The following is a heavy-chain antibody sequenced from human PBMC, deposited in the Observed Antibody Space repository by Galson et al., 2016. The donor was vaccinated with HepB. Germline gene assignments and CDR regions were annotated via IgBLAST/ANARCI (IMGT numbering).Heavy chain of an antibody. Sequence: SLRLSCAASGFTFSSYGMHWVRQAPGKGLEWVAVIWYDGSNKYYADSVKGRFTISRDNSKNTLYLQMNSLRAEDTAVYYCARDGYCSSTSCPRQLYYYYGMDVWGQGTTVTVSS. CDR3: ARDGYCSSTSCPRQLYYYYGMDV. CDR2: IWYDGSNK. J-gene: IGHJ6*02. CDR1: GFTFSSYG. V-gene: IGHV3-33*01. D-gene: IGHD2-2*03.